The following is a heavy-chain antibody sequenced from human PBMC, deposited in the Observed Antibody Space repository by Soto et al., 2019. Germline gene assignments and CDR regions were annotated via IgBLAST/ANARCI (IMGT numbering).Heavy chain of an antibody. CDR2: INHSGST. Sequence: SETLTLTCAVYGGSFSGYYWSWIRQPPGKGLEWIGEINHSGSTNYNPSLKNRVTISVDTSKNQFSLKLSSVTAADTAVYYCARDRRLITMVRGVSLWFDPWGQGTLVTVSS. CDR3: ARDRRLITMVRGVSLWFDP. V-gene: IGHV4-34*01. J-gene: IGHJ5*02. D-gene: IGHD3-10*01. CDR1: GGSFSGYY.